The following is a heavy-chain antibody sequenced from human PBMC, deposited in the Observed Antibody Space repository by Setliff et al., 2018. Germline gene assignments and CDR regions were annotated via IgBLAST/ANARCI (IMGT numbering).Heavy chain of an antibody. D-gene: IGHD2-2*01. CDR2: ISAY. CDR1: GYPLTAYY. V-gene: IGHV1-18*04. J-gene: IGHJ4*02. Sequence: ASVKVSCKASGYPLTAYYIHWVRQAPGQGLGWMGWISAYAQKFQGRVTMTADTPTSTAYMELRSLTSDDTAVYYCARGPLDFVVVPAAAKFDSWGQGTLVTVSS. CDR3: ARGPLDFVVVPAAAKFDS.